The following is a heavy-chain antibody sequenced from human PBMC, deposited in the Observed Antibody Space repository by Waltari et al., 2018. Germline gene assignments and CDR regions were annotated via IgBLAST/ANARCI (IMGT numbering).Heavy chain of an antibody. CDR1: GFIFDEYG. J-gene: IGHJ4*02. V-gene: IGHV3-20*04. D-gene: IGHD2-8*02. Sequence: EVRLVESGGGVVRPGGSLRLSCEGSGFIFDEYGMSWVRQTPGKGLEWLSGIDWDGGKTGYADSVQGRFTISRDNAKNSVYLEMSSLRSEDTAVYYCAREKACSGVCEHFDYWGQGTLVTVSS. CDR3: AREKACSGVCEHFDY. CDR2: IDWDGGKT.